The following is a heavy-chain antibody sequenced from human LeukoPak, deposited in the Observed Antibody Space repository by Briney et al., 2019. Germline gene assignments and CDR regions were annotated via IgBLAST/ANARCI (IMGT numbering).Heavy chain of an antibody. V-gene: IGHV4-4*09. CDR1: GGSISSYY. CDR3: ARHANSSGYSMRIDY. J-gene: IGHJ4*02. Sequence: SETLSLTCTVSGGSISSYYWSWIRQPPGKGQEWIGYIYTSGSTNYNPSLKSRVTISVDTSKNQFSLKLSSVTAADTAVYYCARHANSSGYSMRIDYWGQGALVTVSS. CDR2: IYTSGST. D-gene: IGHD3-22*01.